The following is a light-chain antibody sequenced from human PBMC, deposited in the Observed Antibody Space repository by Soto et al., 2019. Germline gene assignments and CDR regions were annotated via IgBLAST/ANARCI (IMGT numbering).Light chain of an antibody. CDR3: QHYGTSLHT. J-gene: IGKJ2*01. CDR1: QIISSTY. Sequence: DIVLTQSPGTLSLSPGERATLSCRASQIISSTYLGWDQQKPGQAPRLLIYGASNSASGIPDRFSGSESGTDFSLTISRLEPEDWAVYYCQHYGTSLHTFGQGTKLEIK. CDR2: GAS. V-gene: IGKV3-20*01.